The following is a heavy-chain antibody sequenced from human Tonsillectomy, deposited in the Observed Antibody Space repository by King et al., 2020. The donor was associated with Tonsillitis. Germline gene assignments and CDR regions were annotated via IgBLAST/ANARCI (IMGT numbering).Heavy chain of an antibody. CDR1: GDSISSDSYY. V-gene: IGHV4-39*07. CDR2: FFYRGYT. D-gene: IGHD6-19*01. CDR3: ARLTYSSGWYGDTFDI. J-gene: IGHJ3*02. Sequence: MQLQESGPGLVKPSETLSLICTVSGDSISSDSYYWGWIRQPPGKGLEWFGTFFYRGYTYYSASFKSRVTMSVDTSNNQFSLRLGSVTAAATAVYYCARLTYSSGWYGDTFDIWGQGTLVTVFS.